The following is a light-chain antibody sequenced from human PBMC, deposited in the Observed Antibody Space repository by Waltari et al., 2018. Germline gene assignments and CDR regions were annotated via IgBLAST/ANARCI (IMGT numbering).Light chain of an antibody. J-gene: IGLJ3*02. CDR1: SSDVGFYNY. Sequence: QSALTQPASVSGSPGQSITISCTGTSSDVGFYNYVSWYQQHPGKAPNRMIYDVSERPSGVSNRFSGSKSGNTASLTISGLQAEDEADYYCNSYAGSSSWVFGGGTKLTVL. CDR3: NSYAGSSSWV. CDR2: DVS. V-gene: IGLV2-14*01.